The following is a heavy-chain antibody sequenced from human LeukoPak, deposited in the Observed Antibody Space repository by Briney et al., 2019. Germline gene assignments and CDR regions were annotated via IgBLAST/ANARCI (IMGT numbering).Heavy chain of an antibody. J-gene: IGHJ4*02. CDR3: ARDGLSTVTTDGY. CDR2: IYSGGST. D-gene: IGHD4-17*01. Sequence: GGSLRLSCAASGFTVSSNYMSWVRQAPGKGLEWVSVIYSGGSTYYADSVKGRFTISRDNSKNTLYLQMNSLRAEDTAVYYCARDGLSTVTTDGYWGQGTLVTVSS. V-gene: IGHV3-53*01. CDR1: GFTVSSNY.